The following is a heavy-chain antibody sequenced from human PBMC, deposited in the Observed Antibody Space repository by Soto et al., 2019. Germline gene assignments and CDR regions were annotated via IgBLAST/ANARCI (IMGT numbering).Heavy chain of an antibody. CDR1: GGSISSYY. CDR3: ASGGYSFAYYFDY. V-gene: IGHV4-59*01. D-gene: IGHD5-18*01. Sequence: SETLSLTCTVSGGSISSYYWSWIRQPPGKGLEWIGYIYYSGSTNYNPSLKSRVTISVDTSKNQFSLKLSSVTAADTAVYYCASGGYSFAYYFDYWGQGTLVTVSS. J-gene: IGHJ4*02. CDR2: IYYSGST.